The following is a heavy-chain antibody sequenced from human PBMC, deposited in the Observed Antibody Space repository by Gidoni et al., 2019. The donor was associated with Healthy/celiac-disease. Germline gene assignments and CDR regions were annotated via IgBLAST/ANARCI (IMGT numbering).Heavy chain of an antibody. D-gene: IGHD2-15*01. CDR1: GGTFSSYA. CDR3: ARGPAGTTKNPLVAHAFDI. CDR2: IIPILGIA. J-gene: IGHJ3*02. Sequence: QVQLVQSGAEVKKPGSSVKVSCKASGGTFSSYAISWGRQAPGQGLEWMGRIIPILGIANYAQKFQGRVTITADKSTSTAYMELSSLRSEDTAVYYCARGPAGTTKNPLVAHAFDIWGQGTMVTVSS. V-gene: IGHV1-69*04.